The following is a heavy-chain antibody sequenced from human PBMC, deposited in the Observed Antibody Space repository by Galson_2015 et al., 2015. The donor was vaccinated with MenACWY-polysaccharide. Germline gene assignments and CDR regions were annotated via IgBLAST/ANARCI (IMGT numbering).Heavy chain of an antibody. CDR1: GYTFTSYD. CDR3: VREKQLKIDF. V-gene: IGHV1-8*01. D-gene: IGHD5-18*01. Sequence: SVKVSCKAPGYTFTSYDINWVRQATGQGLEWMGWMNPKSGNTGFAQKFQVRVTMTRNTSISTAYMELSSLTSEDTPVYYCVREKQLKIDFWGQGTLVTVSS. J-gene: IGHJ4*02. CDR2: MNPKSGNT.